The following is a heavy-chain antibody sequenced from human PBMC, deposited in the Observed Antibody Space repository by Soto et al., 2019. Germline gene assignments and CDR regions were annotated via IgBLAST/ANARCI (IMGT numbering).Heavy chain of an antibody. D-gene: IGHD3-22*01. V-gene: IGHV3-30-3*01. J-gene: IGHJ6*02. CDR2: ISYDGSNK. CDR1: GFTFSSYA. CDR3: ARPPYYYDSSGYYVDGMDV. Sequence: PGGSLRLSCAASGFTFSSYAMHWVRQAPGKGLEWVAVISYDGSNKYYADSVKGRFTISRDNSKNTLYLQMNSLRAEDTAVYYCARPPYYYDSSGYYVDGMDVWGQGTTVTVSS.